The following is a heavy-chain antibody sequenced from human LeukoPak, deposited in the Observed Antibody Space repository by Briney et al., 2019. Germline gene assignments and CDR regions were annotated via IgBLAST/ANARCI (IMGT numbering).Heavy chain of an antibody. CDR2: MKEDGSEK. CDR3: VRGTDI. CDR1: GFTFSRYW. D-gene: IGHD1-1*01. J-gene: IGHJ4*02. V-gene: IGHV3-7*04. Sequence: GGSLRLSCGASGFTFSRYWMNWVRQAPGRGLEWVATMKEDGSEKYYVDSVKGRFTISRDNAKNSLYLQMNSLRAEDTAVYYCVRGTDIWCQGTLVTVSS.